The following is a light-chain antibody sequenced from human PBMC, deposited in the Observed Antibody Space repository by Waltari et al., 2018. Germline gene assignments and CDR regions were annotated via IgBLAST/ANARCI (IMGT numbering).Light chain of an antibody. CDR1: QSISSY. Sequence: EIVMTQSPAPLSVSPGERVTLSCRASQSISSYLAWYQQKPGQAPRLLIHYASTRATSIPARFGGSGSWTEFTLTISSLQSEDFAVYYCQQYDKLPLTFGGGTEVEIK. CDR3: QQYDKLPLT. J-gene: IGKJ4*01. CDR2: YAS. V-gene: IGKV3-15*01.